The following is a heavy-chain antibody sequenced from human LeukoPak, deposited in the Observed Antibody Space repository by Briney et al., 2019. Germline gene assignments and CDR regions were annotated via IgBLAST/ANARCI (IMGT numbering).Heavy chain of an antibody. J-gene: IGHJ4*02. CDR2: INPNSGGT. D-gene: IGHD2-15*01. CDR3: ARDRPPHCSGGSCYSEFDY. CDR1: GYTFTGYY. V-gene: IGHV1-2*02. Sequence: GASVKVSCKASGYTFTGYYMHWVRQAPGQGLEWMGWINPNSGGTNYAQKFQGRVTMTRDTSISTAYMELSRLRSDDTAVYYCARDRPPHCSGGSCYSEFDYWGQGTLVTVSS.